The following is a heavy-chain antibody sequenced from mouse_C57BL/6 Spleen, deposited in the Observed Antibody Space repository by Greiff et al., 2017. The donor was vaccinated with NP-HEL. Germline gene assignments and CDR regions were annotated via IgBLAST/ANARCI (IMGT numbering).Heavy chain of an antibody. V-gene: IGHV1-61*01. CDR3: ARSHYYGSSSFFAY. D-gene: IGHD1-1*01. J-gene: IGHJ3*01. Sequence: QVQLQQPGAELVRPGSSVKLSCKASGYTFTSYWMDWVKQRPGQGLEWIGNIYPSDSETHYNQKFKDKATLTVDKSSSTAYMQLSSLTSEDSAVYYCARSHYYGSSSFFAYWGQGTLVTVSA. CDR1: GYTFTSYW. CDR2: IYPSDSET.